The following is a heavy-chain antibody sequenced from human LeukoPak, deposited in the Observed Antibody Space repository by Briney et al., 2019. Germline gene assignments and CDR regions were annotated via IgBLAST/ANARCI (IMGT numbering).Heavy chain of an antibody. V-gene: IGHV3-30*04. Sequence: GGSLRLSCAASGVTFSSYAMHWGRQAQAKGQERVPVISCDGGNKYYADSVKHRFTISRDDPKNTLHLQMNSLRAEDTAVYDCARKLDGYDHYYFDYLTAWAKGPTVT. CDR3: ARKLDGYDHYYFDYLTA. J-gene: IGHJ6*03. D-gene: IGHD5-24*01. CDR2: ISCDGGNK. CDR1: GVTFSSYA.